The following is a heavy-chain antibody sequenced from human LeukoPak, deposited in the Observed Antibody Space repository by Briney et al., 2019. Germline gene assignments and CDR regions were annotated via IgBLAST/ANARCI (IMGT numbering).Heavy chain of an antibody. V-gene: IGHV4-59*12. CDR2: MYYSGNT. CDR3: ARDVRIVGALCFFDY. D-gene: IGHD1-26*01. J-gene: IGHJ4*02. CDR1: VDSISGYY. Sequence: SETLSLTCTVSVDSISGYYWSWIRQPPGKGLEWIGYMYYSGNTNYNPSLKSRLTTSLDTSKNQFSLKLSSVTAADTAVYYCARDVRIVGALCFFDYWGQGTLVTVSS.